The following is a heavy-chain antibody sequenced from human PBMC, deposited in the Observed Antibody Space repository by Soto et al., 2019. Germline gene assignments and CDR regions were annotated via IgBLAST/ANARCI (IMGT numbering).Heavy chain of an antibody. Sequence: EVQLVESGGGLVQPGGSLKLSCAASGFTFSGSALHWVRQASGKGLEWFGRIRSKGNNYATAYGASLKGRFTISRDDSKNTAYLQMNSLNTEDTAVYYCSRQASDFWSGKPQYYMDVWGKGTTVTVSS. J-gene: IGHJ6*03. CDR3: SRQASDFWSGKPQYYMDV. V-gene: IGHV3-73*01. CDR2: IRSKGNNYAT. CDR1: GFTFSGSA. D-gene: IGHD3-3*01.